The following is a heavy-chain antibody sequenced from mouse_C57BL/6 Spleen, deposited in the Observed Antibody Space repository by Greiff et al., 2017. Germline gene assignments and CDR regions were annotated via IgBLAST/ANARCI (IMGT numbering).Heavy chain of an antibody. V-gene: IGHV1-42*01. CDR1: GYSFTGYY. D-gene: IGHD1-1*01. CDR3: ARRGYYYGSSYDAMDY. CDR2: INPSTGGT. J-gene: IGHJ4*01. Sequence: VQLKQSGPELVKPGASVKISCKASGYSFTGYYMNWVKQSPEKSLEWIGEINPSTGGTTYNQKFKAKATLTVDKSSSTAYMQLKSLTSEDSAVYYCARRGYYYGSSYDAMDYWGQGTSVTVSS.